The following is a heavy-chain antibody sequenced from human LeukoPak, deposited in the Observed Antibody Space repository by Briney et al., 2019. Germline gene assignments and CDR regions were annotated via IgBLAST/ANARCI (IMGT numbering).Heavy chain of an antibody. CDR2: ISYDGSNK. V-gene: IGHV3-30-3*01. D-gene: IGHD3-22*01. CDR1: GFTFSSYA. Sequence: PGGSLRLSCAASGFTFSSYAMHWVRQAPGKGLEWVAVISYDGSNKYYADSVKGRFTISRDNSKNTLYLQMNSLRAEDTAVYYCAREWLFFDYWGQGTLVTVSS. CDR3: AREWLFFDY. J-gene: IGHJ4*02.